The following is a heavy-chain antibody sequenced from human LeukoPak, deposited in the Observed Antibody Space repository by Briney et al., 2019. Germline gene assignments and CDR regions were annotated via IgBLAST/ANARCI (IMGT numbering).Heavy chain of an antibody. J-gene: IGHJ3*02. Sequence: GKSLRLSCAASGFTFSGFGMHWVRQAPGKGLEWVAVIWYDGSNKYYADSVKGRFTISRDISKNTLYLQMNSLRAEDSALYYCARGGRGSAAVVAPRSFDIWGQGTMVTVSS. CDR2: IWYDGSNK. CDR1: GFTFSGFG. CDR3: ARGGRGSAAVVAPRSFDI. D-gene: IGHD3-22*01. V-gene: IGHV3-33*01.